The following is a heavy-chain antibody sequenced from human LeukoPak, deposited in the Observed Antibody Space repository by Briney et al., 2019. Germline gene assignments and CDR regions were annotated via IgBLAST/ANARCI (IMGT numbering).Heavy chain of an antibody. CDR1: GYTFTNFD. CDR2: MNPKTGNT. J-gene: IGHJ6*03. D-gene: IGHD2-2*01. Sequence: GASVKVSCKASGYTFTNFDINWVRQATGQGLEWMGWMNPKTGNTGSAQKLQGRVTITGNTSISTAYMELSSLRSEDTAVYYCARRARYCSGASCFNYHFYTDVWGKGTTVTVSS. V-gene: IGHV1-8*01. CDR3: ARRARYCSGASCFNYHFYTDV.